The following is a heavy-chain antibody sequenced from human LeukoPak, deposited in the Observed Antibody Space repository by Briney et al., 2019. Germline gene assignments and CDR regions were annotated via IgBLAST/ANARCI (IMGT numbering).Heavy chain of an antibody. Sequence: ASVKVSCKASGGTFSSYAISWVRQAPGQGLERMGGIIPIFGTANYAQKFQGRVTITADESTSTAYMELSSLRSEDTAVYYCARERGSGWYGHGYYMDVWGKGTTVTISS. J-gene: IGHJ6*03. CDR1: GGTFSSYA. CDR3: ARERGSGWYGHGYYMDV. V-gene: IGHV1-69*13. D-gene: IGHD6-19*01. CDR2: IIPIFGTA.